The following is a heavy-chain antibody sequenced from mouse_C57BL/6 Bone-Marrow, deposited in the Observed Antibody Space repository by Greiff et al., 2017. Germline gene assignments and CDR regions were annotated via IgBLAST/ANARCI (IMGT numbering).Heavy chain of an antibody. CDR2: ISSGGSYT. Sequence: EVMLVESGGDLVKPGGSLKLSCAASGFTFSSYGMSWVRQTPDKRLEWVATISSGGSYTYYPDSVKGRFPISRDNAKNTLYLQMSSLKSEDTAMYYCARPTGFAYWGQGTLVTVSA. V-gene: IGHV5-6*01. CDR1: GFTFSSYG. CDR3: ARPTGFAY. J-gene: IGHJ3*01.